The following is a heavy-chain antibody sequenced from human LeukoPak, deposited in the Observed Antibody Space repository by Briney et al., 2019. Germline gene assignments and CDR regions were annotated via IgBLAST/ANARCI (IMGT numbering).Heavy chain of an antibody. CDR1: GYTFTTYA. CDR3: ARGNVVQPSANWFDP. D-gene: IGHD2-2*01. V-gene: IGHV1-3*01. CDR2: INADDGNT. J-gene: IGHJ5*02. Sequence: GASVKVSCKTSGYTFTTYAIHWVRQAPGQRLEWMGLINADDGNTRYSQRFQGRVTITRDTSANTAYMELSSLRFEDTAVYYCARGNVVQPSANWFDPWGQGTPVTVSS.